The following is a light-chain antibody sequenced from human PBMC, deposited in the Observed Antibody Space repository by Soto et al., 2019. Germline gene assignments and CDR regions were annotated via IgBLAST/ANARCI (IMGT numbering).Light chain of an antibody. J-gene: IGKJ2*01. CDR2: GTS. V-gene: IGKV3-20*01. CDR1: QSVGSGY. CDR3: QHYGTSPPDT. Sequence: EVVLTQSPGTLSLSPGERATLYCRASQSVGSGYLAWFQQKAGQTPRLLIFGTSHRPTYIPDRFSASGSGTDFTLTISRVEPEDVAVYYCQHYGTSPPDTFGQGTRLEIK.